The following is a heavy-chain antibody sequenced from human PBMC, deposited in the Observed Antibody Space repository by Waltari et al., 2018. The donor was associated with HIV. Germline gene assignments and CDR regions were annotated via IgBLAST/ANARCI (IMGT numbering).Heavy chain of an antibody. V-gene: IGHV1-8*01. CDR3: ASGDVGYTREPLGH. D-gene: IGHD6-13*01. J-gene: IGHJ4*02. CDR1: GYTFTRYD. Sequence: QVQLVQSGDEVKTPGASVKVSCMASGYTFTRYDLTWVRRATGQGLEWMGWMNPNSGNTGYAQKFQGRVTMTRNTSISTAYMELSSLRSEDTAVYYCASGDVGYTREPLGHWGQGTLVTVSS. CDR2: MNPNSGNT.